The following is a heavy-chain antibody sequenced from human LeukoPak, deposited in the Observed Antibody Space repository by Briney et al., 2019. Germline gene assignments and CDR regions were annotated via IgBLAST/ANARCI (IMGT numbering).Heavy chain of an antibody. CDR3: TSFGGQGLFDY. Sequence: GGSLRLSCAASGFTFSSYWMSWVRQAPGKGLEWVSVIYSGGSTYYADSVKGRFTISRDNSKNTLYLQMNSLRAEDTAVYYCTSFGGQGLFDYWGQGTLVTVSS. CDR2: IYSGGST. V-gene: IGHV3-53*01. D-gene: IGHD3-10*01. CDR1: GFTFSSYW. J-gene: IGHJ4*02.